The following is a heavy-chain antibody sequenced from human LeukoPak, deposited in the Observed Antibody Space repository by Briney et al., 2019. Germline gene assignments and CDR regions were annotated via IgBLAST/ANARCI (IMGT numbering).Heavy chain of an antibody. J-gene: IGHJ4*02. D-gene: IGHD3-22*01. CDR3: AKTERDSSGYYLFDY. V-gene: IGHV3-23*01. CDR2: ISGSGGST. Sequence: PGGSLRLSCAASGFTFSSYAMSWVRQAPGKGLEWVSAISGSGGSTYYADSVKGRFTISRDNSKNTLYLQMNSLSAEDTAVYYCAKTERDSSGYYLFDYWGRGTLVTVSS. CDR1: GFTFSSYA.